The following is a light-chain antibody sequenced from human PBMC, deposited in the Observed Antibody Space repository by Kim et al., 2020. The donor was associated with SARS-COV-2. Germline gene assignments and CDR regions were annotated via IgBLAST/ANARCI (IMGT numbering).Light chain of an antibody. CDR3: QQYGSPWT. CDR2: GAS. V-gene: IGKV3-20*01. J-gene: IGKJ1*01. Sequence: LSPGERATLSGRASQSVSSSYLAWYQQKPGQGPRLLIYGASSRATGIPDRFSSSGCGTDFTLTISRLEPEDFAVYYCQQYGSPWTFGEGTKVDIK. CDR1: QSVSSSY.